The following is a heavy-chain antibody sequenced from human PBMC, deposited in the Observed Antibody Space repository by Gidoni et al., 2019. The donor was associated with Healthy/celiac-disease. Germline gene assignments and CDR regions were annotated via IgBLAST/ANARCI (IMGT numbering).Heavy chain of an antibody. Sequence: EVQLVESGGGLVQPGRSLRLSCAASGFTFDDYAMHWVRQAPGKGLEWVSGISWNSGSIGYADSVKGRFTISRDNAKNSLYLQMNSLRAEDTALYYCAKDMVAFGGVINQRGGGAFDIWGQGTMVTVSS. V-gene: IGHV3-9*01. CDR1: GFTFDDYA. CDR2: ISWNSGSI. J-gene: IGHJ3*02. CDR3: AKDMVAFGGVINQRGGGAFDI. D-gene: IGHD3-16*02.